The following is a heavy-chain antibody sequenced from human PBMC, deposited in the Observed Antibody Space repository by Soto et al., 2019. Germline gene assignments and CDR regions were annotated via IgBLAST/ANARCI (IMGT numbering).Heavy chain of an antibody. V-gene: IGHV3-48*02. CDR3: ARGPRSIAARPYYYYGMDV. Sequence: GGSLRLSCAASGFTFSSYSMNWVRQAPGKGLEWVSYISSSSSTIYYADSVKGRFTISRDNVKNSLYLQMNSLRDEDTAVYYCARGPRSIAARPYYYYGMDVWGQGTTVTVSS. CDR1: GFTFSSYS. CDR2: ISSSSSTI. D-gene: IGHD6-6*01. J-gene: IGHJ6*02.